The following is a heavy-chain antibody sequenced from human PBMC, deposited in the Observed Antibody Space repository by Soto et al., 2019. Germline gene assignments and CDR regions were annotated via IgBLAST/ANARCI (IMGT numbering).Heavy chain of an antibody. CDR3: AREVVDGSPHFLYYYYYGMDV. D-gene: IGHD6-19*01. CDR2: IIPIFGTA. Sequence: QVQLVQSGAEVKKPGSSVKVSCKASGGTFSSYAISWVRQAPGQGLEWMGGIIPIFGTANYAQKFQGRGTITPHKSKRTAYMELSSLRSEEMVVYYCAREVVDGSPHFLYYYYYGMDVWGQGTTVTVSS. CDR1: GGTFSSYA. J-gene: IGHJ6*02. V-gene: IGHV1-69*06.